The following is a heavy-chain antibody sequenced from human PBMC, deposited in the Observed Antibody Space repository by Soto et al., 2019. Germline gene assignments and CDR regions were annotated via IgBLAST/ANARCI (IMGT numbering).Heavy chain of an antibody. CDR1: GFTFSNAW. CDR2: IKSKVNGGTT. Sequence: SLRLSCAASGFTFSNAWINWVRQAPGKGLEWVGRIKSKVNGGTTDYGAPVKGRFTISRDDSRNTLYLQMNNLKTEDTAVYYCTTDAALIRGGGDYNYWGQG. V-gene: IGHV3-15*07. CDR3: TTDAALIRGGGDYNY. D-gene: IGHD3-10*01. J-gene: IGHJ4*02.